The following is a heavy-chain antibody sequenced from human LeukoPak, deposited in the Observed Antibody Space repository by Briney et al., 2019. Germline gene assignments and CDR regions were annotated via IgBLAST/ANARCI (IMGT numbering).Heavy chain of an antibody. CDR3: AKQVGATME. J-gene: IGHJ4*02. CDR1: GFTFSSYG. D-gene: IGHD1-26*01. Sequence: SGGSLRLSCAASGFTFSSYGMHWVRQAPGKGLEWVALISYDGSNKYYADSVKARFTISRDNSKNTLYLQMNSLRAGDTAVYYCAKQVGATMEWGQGTLVTVSS. CDR2: ISYDGSNK. V-gene: IGHV3-30*18.